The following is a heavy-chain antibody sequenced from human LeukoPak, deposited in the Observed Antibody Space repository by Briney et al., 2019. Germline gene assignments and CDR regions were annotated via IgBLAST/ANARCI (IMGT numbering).Heavy chain of an antibody. CDR1: GYTFTGYY. D-gene: IGHD6-13*01. Sequence: ASVKVSCKASGYTFTGYYMHWVRQAPGQGLEWMGWINPNSGGTNYAQKFQGRVTMTRDTSISTAYMELSRLRSDDTAVYYCARGRIAAAATWGYWGQGTLVTVSS. CDR3: ARGRIAAAATWGY. J-gene: IGHJ4*02. V-gene: IGHV1-2*02. CDR2: INPNSGGT.